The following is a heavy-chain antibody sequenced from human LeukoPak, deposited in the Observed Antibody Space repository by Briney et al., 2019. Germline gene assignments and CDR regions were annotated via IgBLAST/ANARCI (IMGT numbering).Heavy chain of an antibody. Sequence: PGGSLRLSCAASGFTFSSYVMHWVRQAPGKGLEWVAVISYDGSNKYYADSVKGRFTISRDNSKNTLYLQMNSLRAEDTAVYYCAKDLDIDYGENYYYYYGMDVWGQGTTVTVSS. J-gene: IGHJ6*02. CDR3: AKDLDIDYGENYYYYYGMDV. V-gene: IGHV3-30*18. CDR1: GFTFSSYV. D-gene: IGHD4-17*01. CDR2: ISYDGSNK.